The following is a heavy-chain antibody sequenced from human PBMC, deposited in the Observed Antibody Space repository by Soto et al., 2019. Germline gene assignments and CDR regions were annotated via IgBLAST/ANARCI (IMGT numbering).Heavy chain of an antibody. Sequence: QVQLVQSGAEVEKPGASVKVSCKASGYTFTSYAMHWVRQAPGQRLEWMGWINAGNGNTIYSQKFQGRVTITRDTSATTAYMELSSLRSEDTAVYFCARSITMVRGTYYYGIDVWGQGTTVTVSS. V-gene: IGHV1-3*01. CDR1: GYTFTSYA. CDR2: INAGNGNT. D-gene: IGHD3-10*01. CDR3: ARSITMVRGTYYYGIDV. J-gene: IGHJ6*02.